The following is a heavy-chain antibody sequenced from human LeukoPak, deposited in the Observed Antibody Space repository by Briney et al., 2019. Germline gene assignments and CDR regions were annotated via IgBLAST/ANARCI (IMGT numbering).Heavy chain of an antibody. V-gene: IGHV3-23*01. D-gene: IGHD2-15*01. J-gene: IGHJ4*02. CDR2: ISGGGGTP. Sequence: PGGPLRLSCAASGFTFSSYAMSWVRQAPGKGLEWVSTISGGGGTPYYADSVKGRFTISRDNSKNTLFLQMNSLRVEDTAVYYCAKSGLNRFDYWGQGALVTVSS. CDR3: AKSGLNRFDY. CDR1: GFTFSSYA.